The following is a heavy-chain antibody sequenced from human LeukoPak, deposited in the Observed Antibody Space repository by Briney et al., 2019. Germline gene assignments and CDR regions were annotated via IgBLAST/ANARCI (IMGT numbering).Heavy chain of an antibody. CDR2: ISWNSGST. Sequence: GGSLRLSCAASGFTFDDYAMHWVRQAPGKGLEWVSGISWNSGSTGYADSVKGRFTISRDNAKNSLYLQMNSLRAEDMALYYCAKDKAAAGTGPFDYWGQGTLVTVSS. V-gene: IGHV3-9*03. D-gene: IGHD6-13*01. CDR3: AKDKAAAGTGPFDY. CDR1: GFTFDDYA. J-gene: IGHJ4*02.